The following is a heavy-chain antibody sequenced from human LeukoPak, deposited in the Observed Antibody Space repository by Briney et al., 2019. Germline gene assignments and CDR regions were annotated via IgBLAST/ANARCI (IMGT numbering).Heavy chain of an antibody. D-gene: IGHD4-17*01. CDR3: ARTDYATTRGAFDI. J-gene: IGHJ3*02. V-gene: IGHV4-59*01. CDR1: GGSISSYY. Sequence: SETLSLTCTVSGGSISSYYWNWIRQPPGKGLEWIGYVYSSGITNYNPSLKSRITISVDTSKNQFSLKLSSVTAADTAVYYCARTDYATTRGAFDIWGQGTMVTVSS. CDR2: VYSSGIT.